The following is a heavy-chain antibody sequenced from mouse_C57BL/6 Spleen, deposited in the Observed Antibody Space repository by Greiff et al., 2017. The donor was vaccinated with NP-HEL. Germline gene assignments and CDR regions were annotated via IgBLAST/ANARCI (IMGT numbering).Heavy chain of an antibody. CDR3: ASDADITDYAMDY. J-gene: IGHJ4*01. Sequence: VKLMESGAELARPGASVKMSCKASGYTFTSYTMHWVKQRPGHGLEWIGYINPSSGYTKYNQKFKDKATLTADKSSSTAYMQLISLTSEDSAVYYCASDADITDYAMDYWGQGTSVTVSS. V-gene: IGHV1-4*01. CDR2: INPSSGYT. CDR1: GYTFTSYT. D-gene: IGHD1-1*01.